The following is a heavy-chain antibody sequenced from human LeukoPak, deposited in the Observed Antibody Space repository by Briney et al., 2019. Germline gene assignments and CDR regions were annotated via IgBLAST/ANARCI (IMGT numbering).Heavy chain of an antibody. D-gene: IGHD3-10*01. CDR1: GFAVSSNY. CDR3: AREVHGSGTLYLDY. V-gene: IGHV3-53*01. J-gene: IGHJ4*02. Sequence: GGSLRLSCAASGFAVSSNYMSWVRQAPGKGLEWVSVIYSGGSTYYADSVKGRFTISRDNSRNTLYLQMGSLRAEDTAVYYCAREVHGSGTLYLDYRGQGTLVTVSS. CDR2: IYSGGST.